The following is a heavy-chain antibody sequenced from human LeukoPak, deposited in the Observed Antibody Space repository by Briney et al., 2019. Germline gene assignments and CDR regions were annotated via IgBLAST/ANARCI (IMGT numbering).Heavy chain of an antibody. Sequence: GASVTVSCKASGYTFTSYYMHWVRQAPGQGLEWMGIINPSGGSTSYAQKFQGRVTMTRDTSTSTVYMELSSLRSEDAAVYYCAREQWARWDDSSGHTAFDIWGQGTMVTVCS. CDR1: GYTFTSYY. CDR3: AREQWARWDDSSGHTAFDI. J-gene: IGHJ3*02. D-gene: IGHD3-22*01. CDR2: INPSGGST. V-gene: IGHV1-46*01.